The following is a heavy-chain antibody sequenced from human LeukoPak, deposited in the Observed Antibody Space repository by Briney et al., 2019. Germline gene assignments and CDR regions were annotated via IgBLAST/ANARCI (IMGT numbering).Heavy chain of an antibody. Sequence: PSETLSLTCTVSGGSISSSSYYWGWIRQPPGKGLEWIGSIYYSGSTYYNPSLKSRVTISVDTSKNQFSLKLSSVTAADTAVYYCARPRIVGGLDAFDIWGQGTMVTVSS. J-gene: IGHJ3*02. CDR3: ARPRIVGGLDAFDI. CDR1: GGSISSSSYY. D-gene: IGHD1-26*01. V-gene: IGHV4-39*01. CDR2: IYYSGST.